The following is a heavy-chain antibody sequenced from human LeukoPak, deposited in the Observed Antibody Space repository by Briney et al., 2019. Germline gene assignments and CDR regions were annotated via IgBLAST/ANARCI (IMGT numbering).Heavy chain of an antibody. D-gene: IGHD6-19*01. J-gene: IGHJ4*02. CDR3: ARGQSRSHGSSYYFDY. Sequence: GGSLRLSCAASGFTFNGYWMNWVRQAPGKGLEWVANINGDESEKYYVDSVKGRFTISRDNAKNSLYLQMNSLRAEDTAVYYCARGQSRSHGSSYYFDYWGQGTLVTVSS. CDR2: INGDESEK. CDR1: GFTFNGYW. V-gene: IGHV3-7*01.